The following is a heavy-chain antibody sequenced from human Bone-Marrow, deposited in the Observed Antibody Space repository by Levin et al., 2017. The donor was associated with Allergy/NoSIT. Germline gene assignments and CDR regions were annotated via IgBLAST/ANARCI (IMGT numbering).Heavy chain of an antibody. CDR2: ISYDGSNK. CDR3: AKGLLEWLFPLQNYYYYYGMDV. V-gene: IGHV3-30*18. Sequence: GGSLRLSCAASGFTFSSYGMHWVRQAPGKGLEWVAVISYDGSNKYYADSVKGRFTISRDNSKNTLYLQMNSLRAEDTAVYYCAKGLLEWLFPLQNYYYYYGMDVWGQGTTVTVSS. CDR1: GFTFSSYG. J-gene: IGHJ6*02. D-gene: IGHD3-3*01.